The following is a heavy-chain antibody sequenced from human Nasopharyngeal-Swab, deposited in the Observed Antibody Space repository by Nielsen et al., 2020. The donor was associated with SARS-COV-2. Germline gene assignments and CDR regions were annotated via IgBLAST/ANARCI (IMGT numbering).Heavy chain of an antibody. Sequence: ASVKVSCKASGYTFTSYAMNWVRQAPGQGLEWMGWINTNTGNPTYAQGFTGRFVFSLDTSVSTAYLQISSLKAEDNAVYYCARGGDGYNSYDAFDIWGQGTMVTVSS. D-gene: IGHD5-24*01. V-gene: IGHV7-4-1*02. CDR1: GYTFTSYA. CDR3: ARGGDGYNSYDAFDI. CDR2: INTNTGNP. J-gene: IGHJ3*02.